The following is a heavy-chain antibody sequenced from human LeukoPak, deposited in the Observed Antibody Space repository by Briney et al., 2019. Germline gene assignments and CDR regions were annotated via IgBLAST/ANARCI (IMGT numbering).Heavy chain of an antibody. Sequence: SETLSLTCTVSGGSISSYYWSWIRQPAGKGLEWIGRIYTSGSTNYNPSLKSRVTMSADTSKNQFSLKLSSVTAADTAVYYCARSFGYSSSWYIYYYYGMDVWGQGTTVTVSS. D-gene: IGHD6-13*01. J-gene: IGHJ6*02. V-gene: IGHV4-4*07. CDR1: GGSISSYY. CDR2: IYTSGST. CDR3: ARSFGYSSSWYIYYYYGMDV.